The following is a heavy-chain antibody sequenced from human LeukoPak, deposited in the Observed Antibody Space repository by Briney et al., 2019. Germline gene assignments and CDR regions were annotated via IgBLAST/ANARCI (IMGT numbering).Heavy chain of an antibody. Sequence: GGSLRLSCAASGFTFSGSAMHWVRQASGKGLEWVGRIRSKANSYATAYAASVKGRFTISRDDSKNTAYLQMNSLKTEDTAVYYCTRLGATAGVYYFDYWGQGTLVTVSS. J-gene: IGHJ4*02. V-gene: IGHV3-73*01. CDR3: TRLGATAGVYYFDY. CDR1: GFTFSGSA. D-gene: IGHD1-26*01. CDR2: IRSKANSYAT.